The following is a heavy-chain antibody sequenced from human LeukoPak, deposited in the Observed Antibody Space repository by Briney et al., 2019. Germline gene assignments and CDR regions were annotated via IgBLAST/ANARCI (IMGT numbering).Heavy chain of an antibody. CDR2: INHSGST. Sequence: PSETLSLTCAVYGGSFSGYYWSWIRQPPGKGLEWIGEINHSGSTNYNPSLKSRVTISVDTSKNQFSLKLSSVTAADTAVYYCARVPGRVWWLRPPGGEIDYWGQGTLVTVSS. CDR3: ARVPGRVWWLRPPGGEIDY. D-gene: IGHD5-12*01. CDR1: GGSFSGYY. J-gene: IGHJ4*02. V-gene: IGHV4-34*01.